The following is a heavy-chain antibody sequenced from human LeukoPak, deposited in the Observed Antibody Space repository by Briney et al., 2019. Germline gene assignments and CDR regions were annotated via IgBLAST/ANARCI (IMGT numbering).Heavy chain of an antibody. CDR3: ARDQYYYDSSGSLPYYYYGMDV. CDR1: GYTFTSYG. CDR2: ISAYNGNT. J-gene: IGHJ6*02. Sequence: ASVKVSCKASGYTFTSYGISWVRQAPGQGLEWMGWISAYNGNTNYAQKLQGRVTMTTDTSTSTACMELRSLRSDDTAVYYCARDQYYYDSSGSLPYYYYGMDVWGQGTTVTVSS. V-gene: IGHV1-18*01. D-gene: IGHD3-22*01.